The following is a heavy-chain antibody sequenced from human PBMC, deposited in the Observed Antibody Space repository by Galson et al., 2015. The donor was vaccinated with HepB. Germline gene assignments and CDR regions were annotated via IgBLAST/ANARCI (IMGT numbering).Heavy chain of an antibody. J-gene: IGHJ4*02. D-gene: IGHD6-13*01. CDR3: AKLGSSPYYFDY. V-gene: IGHV3-23*01. CDR2: ISGSGGST. CDR1: GFTFSSYA. Sequence: SLRLSCAASGFTFSSYAMSWVRQAPGKGLEWVSAISGSGGSTYYADSVKGRFTISRDNSKNTLYLQMNSLRAEDTAVYYCAKLGSSPYYFDYWGQGTLVTVSS.